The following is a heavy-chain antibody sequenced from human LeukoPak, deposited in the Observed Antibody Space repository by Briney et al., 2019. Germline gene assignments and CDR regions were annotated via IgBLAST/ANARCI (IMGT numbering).Heavy chain of an antibody. CDR3: AKGGGSRNFDY. V-gene: IGHV3-23*01. D-gene: IGHD1-26*01. J-gene: IGHJ4*02. Sequence: GGSLRLSCAASGFTFSNYAMSWVRQAPGKGLEWVSLTNDSGDGTYYADSVKGRFTISRDNSKNTLYLQMNSLRAEDTAVYYCAKGGGSRNFDYWGQGTLVTVSS. CDR2: TNDSGDGT. CDR1: GFTFSNYA.